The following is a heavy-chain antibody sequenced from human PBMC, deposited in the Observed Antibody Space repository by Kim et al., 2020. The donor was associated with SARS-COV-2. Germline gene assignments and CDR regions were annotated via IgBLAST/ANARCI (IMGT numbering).Heavy chain of an antibody. D-gene: IGHD3-22*01. CDR1: GGSISSYY. J-gene: IGHJ6*02. CDR3: ARGQYYYDSSGYSPYYYYYGMDV. Sequence: SETLSLTCTVSGGSISSYYWSWIRQPPGKGLEWIGYIYYSGSTNYNPSLKSRVTISVDTSKNQFSLKLSSVTAADTAVYYCARGQYYYDSSGYSPYYYYYGMDVWGQGTTVTVSS. CDR2: IYYSGST. V-gene: IGHV4-59*01.